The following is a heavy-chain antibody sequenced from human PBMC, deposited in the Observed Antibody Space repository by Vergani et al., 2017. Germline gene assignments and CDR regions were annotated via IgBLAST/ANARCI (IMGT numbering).Heavy chain of an antibody. CDR1: GYSFPSYW. J-gene: IGHJ4*02. Sequence: EVQLVQSGAEGKKPGKSLKISCKGSGYSFPSYWIGWVRQMPGKGLEWMGIIYPGDSDTRYSPSFQGQVTISADKSISTAYLQWSSLKASDTAMYYCARRYTKVIRSEYYFDYWGQGTLVTVSS. D-gene: IGHD3-10*01. CDR2: IYPGDSDT. V-gene: IGHV5-51*01. CDR3: ARRYTKVIRSEYYFDY.